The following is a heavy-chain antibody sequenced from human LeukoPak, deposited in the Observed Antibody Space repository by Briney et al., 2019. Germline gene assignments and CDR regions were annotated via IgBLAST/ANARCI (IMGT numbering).Heavy chain of an antibody. J-gene: IGHJ6*03. V-gene: IGHV4-59*12. CDR2: IYYSGST. D-gene: IGHD3-10*01. CDR3: ARLRGSGVHMVRGVPYYYYYMDV. CDR1: GGSISSYY. Sequence: SETLSLTCTVSGGSISSYYWSWIRQPPGKGLEWIGYIYYSGSTNYNPSLKSRVTISVDTSKNQFSLKLSSVTAADTAVYYCARLRGSGVHMVRGVPYYYYYMDVWGKGTTVTVSS.